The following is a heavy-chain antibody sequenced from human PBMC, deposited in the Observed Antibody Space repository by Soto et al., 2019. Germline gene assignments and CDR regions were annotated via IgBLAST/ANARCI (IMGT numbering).Heavy chain of an antibody. D-gene: IGHD1-20*01. Sequence: GSLRLSCTASGFTFGDYAMSWFRQAPGKGLEWVGFIRSKAYGGTTEYAASVKGRFTISRDDSKSIAYLQMNSLKTEDTAVYYCTRKSGLTGYYYFDYWGQGTLVTVSS. J-gene: IGHJ4*02. CDR2: IRSKAYGGTT. CDR1: GFTFGDYA. CDR3: TRKSGLTGYYYFDY. V-gene: IGHV3-49*03.